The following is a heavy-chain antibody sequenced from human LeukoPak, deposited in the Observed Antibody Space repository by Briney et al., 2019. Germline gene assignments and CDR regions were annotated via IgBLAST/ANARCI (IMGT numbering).Heavy chain of an antibody. CDR3: AKDNDSSGYYYGLALDY. CDR1: GFTFSSHG. Sequence: GGSLRLSCAASGFTFSSHGMHWVRQAPGKGLEWVAFISYDGSKKYYADSVKGRFTISRDNPKNTLYLQMNSLRAEDTAVYYCAKDNDSSGYYYGLALDYWGQGTLVTVSS. J-gene: IGHJ4*02. D-gene: IGHD3-22*01. CDR2: ISYDGSKK. V-gene: IGHV3-30*18.